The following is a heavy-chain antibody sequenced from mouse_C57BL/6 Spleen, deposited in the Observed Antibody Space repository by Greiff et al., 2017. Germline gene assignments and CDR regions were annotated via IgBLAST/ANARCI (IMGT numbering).Heavy chain of an antibody. CDR1: GYAFSSSW. CDR3: AREWVDY. Sequence: QVLLMESGPELVKPGASVKISCKASGYAFSSSWMNWVKQRPGKGLEWIGRIYPGDGDTNYNGKFKGKATLTADKSSSTAYMQLSSLTSEDSAVYFCAREWVDYWGQGTTLTVSS. CDR2: IYPGDGDT. J-gene: IGHJ2*01. V-gene: IGHV1-82*01. D-gene: IGHD1-3*01.